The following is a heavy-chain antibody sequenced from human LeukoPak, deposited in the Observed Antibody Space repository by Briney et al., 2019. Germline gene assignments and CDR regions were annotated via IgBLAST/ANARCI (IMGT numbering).Heavy chain of an antibody. CDR2: IYHSGST. J-gene: IGHJ5*02. D-gene: IGHD6-19*01. Sequence: SETLSLTCTVSGYSISSCYYWGWIRQPPGKGLGWIGSIYHSGSTYYNPSLKSRLTISVDPSKNEFSLELSSVTAADTAVYYCARDPGGIAVAGTSNWFDPWGQGTLVTVSS. CDR1: GYSISSCYY. V-gene: IGHV4-38-2*02. CDR3: ARDPGGIAVAGTSNWFDP.